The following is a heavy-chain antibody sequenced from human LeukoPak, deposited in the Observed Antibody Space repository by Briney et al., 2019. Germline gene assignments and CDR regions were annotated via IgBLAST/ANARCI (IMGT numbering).Heavy chain of an antibody. Sequence: PGGSLRLSCAASGFTFSSYWMSWVRQAPGKGLEWVANIKEDGSEKYYVDSVKGRFAISRDNAKNSLYLQLNSLRAEDTALYYCARDNPPDYWGQGTLVTVSS. CDR2: IKEDGSEK. V-gene: IGHV3-7*03. CDR1: GFTFSSYW. J-gene: IGHJ4*02. CDR3: ARDNPPDY.